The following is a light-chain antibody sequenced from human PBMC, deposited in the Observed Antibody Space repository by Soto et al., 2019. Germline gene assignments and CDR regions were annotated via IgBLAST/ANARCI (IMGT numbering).Light chain of an antibody. Sequence: DIQMTQSPSSLSASVGDRVTITCRASQGISNYLAWYQQKPGKVPKLLIYAASTLQSGVPSRFSGSGSGTDFTLTISSLQPEDVATYYCQKYNSAQRLTFGGGTKVEIK. V-gene: IGKV1-27*01. CDR2: AAS. CDR1: QGISNY. J-gene: IGKJ4*01. CDR3: QKYNSAQRLT.